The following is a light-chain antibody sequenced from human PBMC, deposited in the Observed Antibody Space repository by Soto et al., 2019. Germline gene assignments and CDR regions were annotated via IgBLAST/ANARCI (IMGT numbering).Light chain of an antibody. Sequence: VLTQPPSVSAAPGQKVTISCSGSRSNIGGNSVSWYQQLPGTAPKLLIYDDNKRSSGIPDRFSGSKSGTSATLGITGFQTGDEADYYCGSWDSSLSAYVFGTGTKVTVL. CDR3: GSWDSSLSAYV. V-gene: IGLV1-51*01. CDR1: RSNIGGNS. CDR2: DDN. J-gene: IGLJ1*01.